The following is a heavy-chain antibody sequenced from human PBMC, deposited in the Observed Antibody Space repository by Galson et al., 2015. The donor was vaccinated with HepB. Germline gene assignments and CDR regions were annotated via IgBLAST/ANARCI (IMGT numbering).Heavy chain of an antibody. CDR1: GGTFRGDA. D-gene: IGHD2-15*01. J-gene: IGHJ6*03. CDR2: IIPIPNIA. V-gene: IGHV1-69*10. Sequence: SVKVSCKASGGTFRGDAISWVRQAPGQGLEWLGGIIPIPNIANYALKFQGRLTITADRSTSTAYMDLSSLKSDDTAVYYCARHSFSVSCMDVWGKGTTVTVSS. CDR3: ARHSFSVSCMDV.